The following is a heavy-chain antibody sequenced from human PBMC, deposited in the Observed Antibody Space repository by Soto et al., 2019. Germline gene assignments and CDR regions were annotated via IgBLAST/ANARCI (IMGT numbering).Heavy chain of an antibody. Sequence: PGGSLRLSCAASGFTFSSFSMNWVRQAPGKGLEWVSSFTSSGYIYYADSVRGRFTISRDDAKSSLYLQMNSLRTEDTAVYFCARDSECEDFCFYYGMDVWGQGTPVTVS. J-gene: IGHJ6*02. CDR2: FTSSGYI. V-gene: IGHV3-21*06. CDR1: GFTFSSFS. D-gene: IGHD3-3*01. CDR3: ARDSECEDFCFYYGMDV.